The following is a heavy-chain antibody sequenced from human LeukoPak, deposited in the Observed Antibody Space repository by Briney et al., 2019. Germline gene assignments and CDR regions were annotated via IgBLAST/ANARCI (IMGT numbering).Heavy chain of an antibody. D-gene: IGHD2-15*01. J-gene: IGHJ4*02. V-gene: IGHV4-59*12. CDR3: ARDVVGAPDDY. CDR2: IYYSGST. Sequence: SETLSLTCTVSGGSINSYYWSWIRQPPGKGLEWIGYIYYSGSTNYNPSLKSRVTISVDTSNNKFSLKLTSLTAADTAVYYCARDVVGAPDDYWGQGILVTVSS. CDR1: GGSINSYY.